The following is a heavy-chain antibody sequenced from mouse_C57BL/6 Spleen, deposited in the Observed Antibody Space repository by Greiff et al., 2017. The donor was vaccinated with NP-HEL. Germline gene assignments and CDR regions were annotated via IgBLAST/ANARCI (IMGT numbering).Heavy chain of an antibody. D-gene: IGHD3-2*02. CDR3: ARGGAQARNENYFDY. J-gene: IGHJ2*01. CDR2: IDPSDSYT. CDR1: GYTFTSYW. Sequence: QVQLQQSGAELVKPGASVKLSCKASGYTFTSYWMQWVKQRPGQGLEWIGEIDPSDSYTNYNQKFKGKATLTVDTSSSTAYMQLSSLTSEDSAVYYCARGGAQARNENYFDYWGQGTTLTVSS. V-gene: IGHV1-50*01.